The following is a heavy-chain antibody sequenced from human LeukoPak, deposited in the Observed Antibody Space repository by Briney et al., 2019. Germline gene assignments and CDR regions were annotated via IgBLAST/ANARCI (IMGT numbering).Heavy chain of an antibody. D-gene: IGHD2-21*02. Sequence: GGSLRLSCAASGFNFSSYEMNWVRQAPGKGLEWVSYISSSGSTIYYADSVKGRFTISRDNAKNSLYLQMNSLRAEDTAVYYCARGLVVVTASSGADNYYYYYGMDVWGQGTTVTVSS. CDR2: ISSSGSTI. CDR1: GFNFSSYE. V-gene: IGHV3-48*03. J-gene: IGHJ6*02. CDR3: ARGLVVVTASSGADNYYYYYGMDV.